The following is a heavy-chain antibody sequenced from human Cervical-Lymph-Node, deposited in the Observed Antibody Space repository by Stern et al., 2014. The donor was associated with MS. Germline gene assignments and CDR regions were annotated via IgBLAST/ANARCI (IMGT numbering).Heavy chain of an antibody. J-gene: IGHJ5*02. V-gene: IGHV4-39*01. D-gene: IGHD3-10*01. CDR1: GGSISSSSYY. CDR2: IYYSGST. CDR3: ARLRYYYGSGSYSWFDP. Sequence: QVQLQESGPGLVKPSETLSLTCTVSGGSISSSSYYWGWIRQPPGKGLEWIGSIYYSGSTYYNPSLKSRVTISVDTSKNQFSLKLSSVTAADTAVYYCARLRYYYGSGSYSWFDPWGQGTLVTVSS.